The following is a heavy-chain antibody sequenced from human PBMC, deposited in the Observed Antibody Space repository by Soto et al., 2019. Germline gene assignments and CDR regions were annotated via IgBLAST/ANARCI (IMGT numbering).Heavy chain of an antibody. D-gene: IGHD6-19*01. V-gene: IGHV1-69*02. CDR1: GGTFSSYT. Sequence: QVQLVQSGAEVKKPGSSVKVSCKASGGTFSSYTISWVRQAPGQGLEWMGRIIPILGIANYAQKFQGRVTITADKSTSTAYMELSSMRSEDTAVDYCARATGRAVAGPRHHGMDVWGQGTTVTVSS. J-gene: IGHJ6*02. CDR2: IIPILGIA. CDR3: ARATGRAVAGPRHHGMDV.